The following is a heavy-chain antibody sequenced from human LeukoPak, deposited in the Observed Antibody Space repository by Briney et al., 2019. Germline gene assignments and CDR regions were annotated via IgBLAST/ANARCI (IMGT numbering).Heavy chain of an antibody. J-gene: IGHJ5*02. CDR2: INHSGST. V-gene: IGHV4-34*01. CDR3: ARRPGAGTSSINWFDP. Sequence: PSETLSLTCAVYGGSFSGYYWSWIRQPPGKGVEWIGGINHSGSTDYNPSLKSRGTISVDTSKNQFSLKLSSVTAADTAVYYCARRPGAGTSSINWFDPWGQGTLVTVSS. CDR1: GGSFSGYY. D-gene: IGHD2-2*01.